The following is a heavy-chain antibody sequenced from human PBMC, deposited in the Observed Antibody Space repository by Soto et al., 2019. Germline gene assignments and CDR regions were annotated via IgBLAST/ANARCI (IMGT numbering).Heavy chain of an antibody. Sequence: SKSHSSAASGFTFDNYAMHWVRQAPGKGLGWVSGISWNSNTIAYADSVKGRFTISRDNAKNSLYLQMNSLRAEDTAFYYCAKDTGPNWGQGTLVTVSS. V-gene: IGHV3-9*01. CDR3: AKDTGPN. J-gene: IGHJ4*02. CDR2: ISWNSNTI. CDR1: GFTFDNYA.